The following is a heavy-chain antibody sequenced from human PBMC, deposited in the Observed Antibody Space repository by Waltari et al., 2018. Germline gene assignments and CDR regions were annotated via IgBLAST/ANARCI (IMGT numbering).Heavy chain of an antibody. D-gene: IGHD3-10*01. CDR1: GYSFTNYW. CDR3: ARLLGVRGVRSYGMDV. CDR2: IFPGDSDT. J-gene: IGHJ6*02. V-gene: IGHV5-51*01. Sequence: EVQLVQSGAEVKKPGESLKISCTGSGYSFTNYWIGGVRQMPGKGLEWMGIIFPGDSDTRYSPSFQGQVTISADKSISTAYLQWSSLKASDTAMYYCARLLGVRGVRSYGMDVWGQGTTVTVSS.